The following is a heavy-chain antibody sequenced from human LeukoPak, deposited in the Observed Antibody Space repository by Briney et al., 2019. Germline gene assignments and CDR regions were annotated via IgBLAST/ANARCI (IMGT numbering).Heavy chain of an antibody. V-gene: IGHV4-39*07. J-gene: IGHJ4*02. CDR2: IYYSGST. CDR3: ARVGDFAWELLLD. D-gene: IGHD1-26*01. Sequence: SETLSLTCTVSGGSISSSSYYWGWIRQPPGKGLEWIGSIYYSGSTYYNPSLKSRVTISVDTSKNQFSLKLSSVTAADTAVYYCARVGDFAWELLLDWGQGTLVTVSS. CDR1: GGSISSSSYY.